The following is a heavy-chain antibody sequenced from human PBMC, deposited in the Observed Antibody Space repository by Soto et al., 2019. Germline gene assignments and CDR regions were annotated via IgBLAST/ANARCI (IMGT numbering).Heavy chain of an antibody. CDR3: AKAPGTTGAYGMDV. CDR1: GFTFSSYG. J-gene: IGHJ6*02. V-gene: IGHV3-30*18. D-gene: IGHD1-1*01. CDR2: ISYDGSNK. Sequence: QVQLVESGGGVVQPGRSLRLSCAASGFTFSSYGMHWVRQAPGKGLEWVAVISYDGSNKYYADSVKGRFTISRDNSKNTLDLQMNSLRAEDTAVYYCAKAPGTTGAYGMDVWGQGTTVTVSS.